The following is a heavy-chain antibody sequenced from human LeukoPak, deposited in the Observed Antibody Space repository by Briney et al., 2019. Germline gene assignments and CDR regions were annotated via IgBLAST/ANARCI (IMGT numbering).Heavy chain of an antibody. V-gene: IGHV3-23*01. CDR2: MSSRDDGR. J-gene: IGHJ4*02. Sequence: GGSLRLSCATSGFSFSSYAMSWVRQAPGKGLEWVSAMSSRDDGRYYAASVTGRFTSSRDTSRSTLYLQMNSLRAEDAAVYYCAKAPVTSCRGAFCYPFDYWGQGTLVTVSS. D-gene: IGHD2-15*01. CDR1: GFSFSSYA. CDR3: AKAPVTSCRGAFCYPFDY.